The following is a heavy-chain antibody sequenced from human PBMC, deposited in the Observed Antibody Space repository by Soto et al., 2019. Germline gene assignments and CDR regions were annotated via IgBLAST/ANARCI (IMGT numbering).Heavy chain of an antibody. CDR3: ARGDCVGGTCYSLAGSFYYYMDV. CDR1: GFTFSNYW. CDR2: INSDGSVS. J-gene: IGHJ6*03. V-gene: IGHV3-74*02. D-gene: IGHD2-15*01. Sequence: EVQLVESGGGLVQPGGSLRLSCAASGFTFSNYWMYWVRQAPGKGREWVSRINSDGSVSSHADSVRGRLTISRDNVKNTLYLHMDSLRADDTAVYFCARGDCVGGTCYSLAGSFYYYMDVWGKGTTVTVFS.